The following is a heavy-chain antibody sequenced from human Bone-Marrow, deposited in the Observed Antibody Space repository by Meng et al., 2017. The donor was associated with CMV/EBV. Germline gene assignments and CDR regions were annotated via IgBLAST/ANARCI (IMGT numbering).Heavy chain of an antibody. Sequence: SLKISCAASGFTFDDYAMHWVRQAPGKGLEWVSGISWNSGSIGYADSVKGRFTISRDSAKNSLYLQMNSLRAEDTAVYYCATLEWLLPDYWGQGTLVTVSS. CDR1: GFTFDDYA. D-gene: IGHD3-3*01. V-gene: IGHV3-9*01. J-gene: IGHJ4*02. CDR3: ATLEWLLPDY. CDR2: ISWNSGSI.